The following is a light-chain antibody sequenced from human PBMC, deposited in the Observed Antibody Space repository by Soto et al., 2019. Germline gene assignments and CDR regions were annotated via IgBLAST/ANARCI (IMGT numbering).Light chain of an antibody. CDR3: QQSYSPFI. J-gene: IGKJ3*01. Sequence: DIQMAQSASSLSPSVGCRFTITCRASQIISSYLNWYQQKPGKAPKLLIYAASSLQSEVPSMFSGSGSGTEFTLPMTSLHPEDFATYYCQQSYSPFIFGPGTKVDIK. CDR1: QIISSY. CDR2: AAS. V-gene: IGKV1-39*01.